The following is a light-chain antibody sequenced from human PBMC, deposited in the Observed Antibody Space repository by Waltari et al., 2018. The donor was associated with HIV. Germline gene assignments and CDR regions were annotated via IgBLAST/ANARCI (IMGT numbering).Light chain of an antibody. Sequence: SYELTQPPSVSVSPGQTASITCSGDKLGDKYACWYQQKPGQSSVLVIYQDNKRPSGIPERFSGSNSGNTATLTISVTQAMDEADYYCQAEVVFGGGTKLTVL. CDR3: QAEVV. J-gene: IGLJ2*01. V-gene: IGLV3-1*01. CDR2: QDN. CDR1: KLGDKY.